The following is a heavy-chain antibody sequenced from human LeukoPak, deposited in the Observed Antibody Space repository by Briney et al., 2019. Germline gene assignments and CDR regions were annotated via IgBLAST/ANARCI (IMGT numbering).Heavy chain of an antibody. V-gene: IGHV3-23*01. D-gene: IGHD3-16*02. CDR3: ARCEVMITFGGVIVPPDY. J-gene: IGHJ4*02. CDR2: ISGSGGST. Sequence: GGSLRLSCAASGFTFSSYAMSWVRQAPGKGLEWVSAISGSGGSTYYADSVKGRFTISRDNSKNTLYLQMSSLRAEDTAVYYCARCEVMITFGGVIVPPDYWGQGTLVTVSS. CDR1: GFTFSSYA.